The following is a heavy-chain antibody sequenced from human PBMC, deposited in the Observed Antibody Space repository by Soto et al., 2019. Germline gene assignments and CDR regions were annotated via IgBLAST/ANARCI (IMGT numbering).Heavy chain of an antibody. Sequence: SETLSLTCTVSGGSISSGGYYWSWIRQHPGKGLEWIGYIYYSGSTYYNPSLKSRVTISVDTSKNQFSLKLSSVTAADTAVYYCAREVLRGVLLDYWGQGTLVTVSS. J-gene: IGHJ4*02. D-gene: IGHD3-10*01. CDR3: AREVLRGVLLDY. V-gene: IGHV4-31*03. CDR1: GGSISSGGYY. CDR2: IYYSGST.